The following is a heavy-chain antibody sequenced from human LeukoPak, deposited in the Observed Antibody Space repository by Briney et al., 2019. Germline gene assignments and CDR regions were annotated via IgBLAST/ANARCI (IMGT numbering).Heavy chain of an antibody. Sequence: PSETLSLTCTVSGGSISSYYWSWTRQPAGKGLEWIGRIYTSGSTNYNPSLKSRVTMSVDTSKNQFSLKLSSVTAADTAVYYCARDRATGTTGYFDYWGQGTLVTVSS. CDR3: ARDRATGTTGYFDY. J-gene: IGHJ4*02. D-gene: IGHD1-1*01. V-gene: IGHV4-4*07. CDR1: GGSISSYY. CDR2: IYTSGST.